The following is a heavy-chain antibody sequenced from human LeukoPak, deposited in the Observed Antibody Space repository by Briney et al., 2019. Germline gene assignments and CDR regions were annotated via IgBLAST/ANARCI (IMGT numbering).Heavy chain of an antibody. Sequence: GGSLRLSCAASGFTFSSYGMHWVRQAPGKGLEWVAVISYDGSNKYYADSVKGRFTISRDNSKNTLYLQMNSLRAEDTAVYYCAKAWSWVTMIVAEGFDYWGQGTLVTVSS. CDR1: GFTFSSYG. V-gene: IGHV3-30*18. CDR2: ISYDGSNK. J-gene: IGHJ4*02. D-gene: IGHD3-22*01. CDR3: AKAWSWVTMIVAEGFDY.